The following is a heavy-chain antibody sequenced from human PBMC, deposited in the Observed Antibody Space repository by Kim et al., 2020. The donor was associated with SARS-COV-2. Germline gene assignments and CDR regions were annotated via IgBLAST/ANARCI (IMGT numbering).Heavy chain of an antibody. CDR1: GFTFSSYE. CDR2: ISSSGSTI. CDR3: ARDYYDSSGYARFQASY. V-gene: IGHV3-48*03. J-gene: IGHJ4*02. Sequence: GGSLRLSCAASGFTFSSYEMNWVRQAPGKGLEWVSYISSSGSTIYYADSVKGRFTISRDNAKNSLYLQMNSLRAEDTAVYYCARDYYDSSGYARFQASYWGQGTLVTVSS. D-gene: IGHD3-22*01.